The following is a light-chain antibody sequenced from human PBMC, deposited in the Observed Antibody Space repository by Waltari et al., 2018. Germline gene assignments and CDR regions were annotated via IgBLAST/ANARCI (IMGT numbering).Light chain of an antibody. J-gene: IGKJ4*01. CDR2: AAS. V-gene: IGKV1-39*01. CDR3: QQRLSHPRT. CDR1: ETIMNY. Sequence: DIEMTQSPSSLSASVGDRVTVTCRSSETIMNYLNLYQQKPGEAPTLLIFAASSLPSGVPSRFSGGGSGRDFTLTISSLQPEDFATYYRQQRLSHPRTFGRGTTVEI.